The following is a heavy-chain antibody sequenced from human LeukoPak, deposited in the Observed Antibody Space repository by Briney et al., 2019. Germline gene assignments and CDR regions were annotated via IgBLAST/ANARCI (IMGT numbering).Heavy chain of an antibody. J-gene: IGHJ4*02. CDR1: GDSISYFY. Sequence: RPSETLSLTCSVSGDSISYFYWSWIRQAAGKGLEWIGRIYSRGSADYNASLKSRVTMSVDTSKNQFSLKLSSVTAADTAVYYCASWVILTGYSYFDYWGQGTLVTVSS. CDR2: IYSRGSA. V-gene: IGHV4-4*07. CDR3: ASWVILTGYSYFDY. D-gene: IGHD3-9*01.